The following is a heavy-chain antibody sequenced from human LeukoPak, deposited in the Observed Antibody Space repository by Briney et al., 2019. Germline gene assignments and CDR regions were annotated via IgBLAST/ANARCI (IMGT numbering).Heavy chain of an antibody. Sequence: GGSLRLSCAASGFTFSSYGMHWVRQAPGKGLEWVAVISYDGSNKYYADSVKGRFTISRDNSKNTLYLQMNSLRAEDTAVYYCAKDVEAARNFAEYFQYWGQGTLVTVSS. CDR2: ISYDGSNK. V-gene: IGHV3-30*18. J-gene: IGHJ1*01. CDR1: GFTFSSYG. CDR3: AKDVEAARNFAEYFQY. D-gene: IGHD6-13*01.